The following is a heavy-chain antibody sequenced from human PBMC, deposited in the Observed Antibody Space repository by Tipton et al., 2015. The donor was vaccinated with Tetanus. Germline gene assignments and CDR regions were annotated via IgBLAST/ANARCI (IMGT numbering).Heavy chain of an antibody. Sequence: GLVKPSQTLSVTCVISGDRLSSDIAAWYWIRQSPSRGLEWLGRTYYRSKWSNDYAVSVKSRVNITSDTSKNQFSLQMGSVTPEATAAYYCARGYAGGAWDVWGQGNLVTVSS. J-gene: IGHJ1*01. CDR3: ARGYAGGAWDV. V-gene: IGHV6-1*01. CDR1: GDRLSSDIAA. CDR2: TYYRSKWSN. D-gene: IGHD2-2*01.